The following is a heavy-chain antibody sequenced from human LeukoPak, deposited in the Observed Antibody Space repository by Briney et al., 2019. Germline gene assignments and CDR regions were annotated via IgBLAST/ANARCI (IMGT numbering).Heavy chain of an antibody. CDR3: ARGPEDIEVVPAARTDAFDI. D-gene: IGHD2-2*01. CDR2: INHSGST. Sequence: SETLSLTCAVYGGSFSGYYWSWIRQPPGKGLEWIGEINHSGSTNYNPSLKSRVTISVDTSKNQFSLKLSSVTAADTAVYYCARGPEDIEVVPAARTDAFDIWGQGTMVTVSS. CDR1: GGSFSGYY. V-gene: IGHV4-34*01. J-gene: IGHJ3*02.